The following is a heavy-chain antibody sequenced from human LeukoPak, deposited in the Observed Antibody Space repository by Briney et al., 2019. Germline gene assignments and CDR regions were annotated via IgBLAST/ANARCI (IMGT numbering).Heavy chain of an antibody. D-gene: IGHD1-26*01. Sequence: ASVKVSCKVSGYTLTELSMHWVRQAPGKGLEWMGGFDPEDGETIYAQKFQGRVTMTEDTSTDTAYMELSSLRSEDTAVYYCATRHRYSGSLDYWGQGTLVTVSS. J-gene: IGHJ4*02. CDR3: ATRHRYSGSLDY. CDR1: GYTLTELS. CDR2: FDPEDGET. V-gene: IGHV1-24*01.